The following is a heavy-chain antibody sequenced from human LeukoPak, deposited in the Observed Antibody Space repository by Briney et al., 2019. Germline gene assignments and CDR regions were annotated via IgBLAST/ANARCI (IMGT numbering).Heavy chain of an antibody. Sequence: SETLSLTCAVYGGSFSGYYWSWIRQPPGKGLEWIGEINHSGSTNYNPSLKSRVTISVDTSKNQFSLKLSSVTAADTAVYYCARYRYNWNYVMVSAEFDPWGQGTLVTVSS. CDR3: ARYRYNWNYVMVSAEFDP. CDR1: GGSFSGYY. D-gene: IGHD1-7*01. CDR2: INHSGST. J-gene: IGHJ5*02. V-gene: IGHV4-34*01.